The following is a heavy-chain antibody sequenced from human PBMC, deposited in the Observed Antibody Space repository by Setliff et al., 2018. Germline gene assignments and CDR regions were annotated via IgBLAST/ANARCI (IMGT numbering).Heavy chain of an antibody. V-gene: IGHV3-30*01. CDR3: LADPMVTAIIDY. D-gene: IGHD2-21*02. CDR1: GFIFSKYA. J-gene: IGHJ4*01. Sequence: HPGGSLRLSCAASGFIFSKYAIHWIRQAPGKGLEWVAVISYDGNNQYYADSVKGRFSVSRDNSQNIVHLQMNSLRTEDTAVYYCLADPMVTAIIDYWGHGTLVTVS. CDR2: ISYDGNNQ.